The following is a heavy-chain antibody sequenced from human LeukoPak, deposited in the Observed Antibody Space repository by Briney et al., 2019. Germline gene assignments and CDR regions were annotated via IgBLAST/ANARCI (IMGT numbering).Heavy chain of an antibody. CDR1: GGSVSGGSYY. CDR3: ARGPPVTTEY. Sequence: SETLSLTCSVSGGSVSGGSYYWSWIRQPPGKGLEWIGYISYSGSTNYNPSLKSRVTISVDTSKNQFSLKLSSVTAADTAVYYCARGPPVTTEYWGQGTLVTVSS. CDR2: ISYSGST. J-gene: IGHJ4*02. V-gene: IGHV4-61*01. D-gene: IGHD4-17*01.